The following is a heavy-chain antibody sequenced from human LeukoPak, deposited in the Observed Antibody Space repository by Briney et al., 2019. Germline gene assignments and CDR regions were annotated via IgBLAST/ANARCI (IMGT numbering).Heavy chain of an antibody. CDR1: GFTFSSYW. CDR2: INSDGSST. D-gene: IGHD1-26*01. V-gene: IGHV3-74*01. Sequence: PGGSLRLSCAASGFTFSSYWMHWVRQAPGKGLVWVSRINSDGSSTSYADSVKGRFTISRDNAKNTLYLQMNSLRAEDTAVYYCARADLRWELLPFDYWGQGTLVTVSS. CDR3: ARADLRWELLPFDY. J-gene: IGHJ4*02.